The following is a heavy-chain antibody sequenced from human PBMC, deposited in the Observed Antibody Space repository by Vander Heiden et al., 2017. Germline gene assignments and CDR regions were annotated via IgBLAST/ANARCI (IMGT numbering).Heavy chain of an antibody. CDR2: VYHSGST. Sequence: QVQLQESGPGLVKPSGTLSLPGTVSDYSISSGYYWGWIRQPPGKGLGWIGSVYHSGSTYHNPSLKSRVTLSVDKSKSQFSLKLSSLTAADTAVYYCARDAVVLEAANPGGYYFDFWGQGILVTVSS. V-gene: IGHV4-38-2*02. CDR1: DYSISSGYY. J-gene: IGHJ4*02. CDR3: ARDAVVLEAANPGGYYFDF. D-gene: IGHD2-15*01.